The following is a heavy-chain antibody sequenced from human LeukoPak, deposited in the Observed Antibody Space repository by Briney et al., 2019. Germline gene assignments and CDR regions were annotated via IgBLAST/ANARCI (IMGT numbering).Heavy chain of an antibody. CDR1: GFTFSSYG. D-gene: IGHD3-22*01. J-gene: IGHJ3*02. Sequence: GGSLRLSCAASGFTFSSYGMHWVRQAPGKGLEWVAVIWYDGSNKYYADSVKGRFTISRDNSKNTLYLQMNSLRAEDTAVYYCARVGPYYDSSGYRDAFDIWGQGTIVTVSS. V-gene: IGHV3-33*01. CDR2: IWYDGSNK. CDR3: ARVGPYYDSSGYRDAFDI.